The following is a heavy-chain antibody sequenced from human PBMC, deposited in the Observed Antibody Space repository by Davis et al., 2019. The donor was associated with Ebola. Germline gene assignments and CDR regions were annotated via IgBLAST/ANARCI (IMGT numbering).Heavy chain of an antibody. V-gene: IGHV3-73*01. CDR2: IRSKANSYAT. D-gene: IGHD2-15*01. CDR3: TSSYASSSGDY. CDR1: GFTFSGSA. Sequence: GGSLRLSCAASGFTFSGSAMHWVPQASGKGLEWVARIRSKANSYATAYAESVKGRFTISRDDSKNTAYLQMNSLKTEDTAVYYCTSSYASSSGDYWGQGTLVTVSS. J-gene: IGHJ4*02.